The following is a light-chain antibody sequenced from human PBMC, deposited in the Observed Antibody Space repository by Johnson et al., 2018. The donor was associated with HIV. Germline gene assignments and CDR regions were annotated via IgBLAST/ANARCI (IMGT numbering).Light chain of an antibody. CDR1: SSDMGNYE. V-gene: IGLV1-51*02. CDR3: GTWDSSLSAGGV. J-gene: IGLJ1*01. CDR2: ENN. Sequence: QSVLTQPPSVSAAPGQKVTISCSGSSSDMGNYEVSWYQQLPGTAPKLLIYENNKRPSGIPDRFSGSKSGTSATLGITGLQTGDEADYYCGTWDSSLSAGGVFGTGTKVPVL.